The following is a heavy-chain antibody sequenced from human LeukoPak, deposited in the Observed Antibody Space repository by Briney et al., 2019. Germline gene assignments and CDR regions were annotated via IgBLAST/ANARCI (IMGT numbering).Heavy chain of an antibody. Sequence: GGSLRLSCAASGFSFSGYGMHWVRQVPGKGLEWVAFIRYDGITKFYTDSVKGRFAISRDNSKNTLSLQMNSLRAEDTAVYYCAKERLTTSTADYWGQGTLVTVSS. D-gene: IGHD3-3*01. J-gene: IGHJ4*02. CDR3: AKERLTTSTADY. CDR1: GFSFSGYG. CDR2: IRYDGITK. V-gene: IGHV3-30*02.